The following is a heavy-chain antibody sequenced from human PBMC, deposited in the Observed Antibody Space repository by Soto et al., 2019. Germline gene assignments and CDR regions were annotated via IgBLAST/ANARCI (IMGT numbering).Heavy chain of an antibody. V-gene: IGHV4-39*01. CDR2: IYYSGST. D-gene: IGHD1-26*01. J-gene: IGHJ4*02. CDR3: ARHRAPPLDYFDY. Sequence: SETLSLTCTVSGGSISSSSYYWGWIRQPPGKGLEWIGSIYYSGSTYYNPSLKSRVTISVDTSKNQFSLKLSSVTAADTAVYYCARHRAPPLDYFDYWGQGTLVTVSS. CDR1: GGSISSSSYY.